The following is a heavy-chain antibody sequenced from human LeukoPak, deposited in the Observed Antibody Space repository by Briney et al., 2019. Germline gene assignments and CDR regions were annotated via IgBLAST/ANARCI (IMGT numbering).Heavy chain of an antibody. CDR1: GGSFSGYY. D-gene: IGHD3-9*01. J-gene: IGHJ5*02. V-gene: IGHV4-34*01. CDR2: INHSGST. Sequence: SSETLSLTCAVYGGSFSGYYWSWIRQPPGKGLEWIGEINHSGSTNYNPSLKSRVTMSVDTSKNQFSLKLSSVTAADTAVYYCARGIMTGPWGQGTLVTVSS. CDR3: ARGIMTGP.